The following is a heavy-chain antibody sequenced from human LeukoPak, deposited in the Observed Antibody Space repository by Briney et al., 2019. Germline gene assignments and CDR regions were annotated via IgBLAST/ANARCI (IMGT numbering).Heavy chain of an antibody. CDR1: GYTFTSYD. CDR3: ARVKTYYYDSGGYEHWYFDL. D-gene: IGHD3-22*01. Sequence: ASVKVSCKASGYTFTSYDINWVRQATGQGLEWMGWMNPNSGNTGYAQKFQGRVTMTRNTSISTAYMELSSLRSEDTAVYYCARVKTYYYDSGGYEHWYFDLWGRGTLVTVSS. CDR2: MNPNSGNT. V-gene: IGHV1-8*01. J-gene: IGHJ2*01.